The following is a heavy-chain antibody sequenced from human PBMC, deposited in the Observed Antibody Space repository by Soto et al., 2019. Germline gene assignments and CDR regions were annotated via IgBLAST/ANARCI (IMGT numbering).Heavy chain of an antibody. D-gene: IGHD2-8*02. J-gene: IGHJ5*02. V-gene: IGHV3-23*01. CDR3: ARYALGLSPWWYNWFDR. CDR2: ISDSGGSP. CDR1: GYTFSSDA. Sequence: VQLLESGGGLVQPGGSLRLSCAAYGYTFSSDAMNWVRQTPGEGLEWVSGISDSGGSPYYADSVKGRFTISRDNSKNTLYLQMDSLRAEDTGVYYCARYALGLSPWWYNWFDRWGQATLVSVSS.